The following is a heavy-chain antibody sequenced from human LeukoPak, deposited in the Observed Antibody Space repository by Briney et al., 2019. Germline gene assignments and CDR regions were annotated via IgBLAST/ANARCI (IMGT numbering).Heavy chain of an antibody. J-gene: IGHJ4*02. CDR3: ARGARWAYYFDY. V-gene: IGHV3-48*04. CDR2: ISSSSSTI. CDR1: GFTFSSYS. Sequence: GGSLRLSCAASGFTFSSYSMNWVRQAPGKGLEWVSYISSSSSTIYYADSVKGRFTISRDNANNSVFLQMNNLRAEDSAIYYCARGARWAYYFDYWGQGSLVTVSS. D-gene: IGHD4-23*01.